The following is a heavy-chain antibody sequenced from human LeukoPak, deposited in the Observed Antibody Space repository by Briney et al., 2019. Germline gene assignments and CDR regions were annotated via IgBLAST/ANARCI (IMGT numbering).Heavy chain of an antibody. D-gene: IGHD3-22*01. J-gene: IGHJ4*02. CDR1: GYSFTSYW. CDR3: ATTRGDSSGYYTQNYYFDY. CDR2: IYPGDSDT. V-gene: IGHV5-51*01. Sequence: GESLKISCKGSGYSFTSYWIGWVRQMPGKGLEWMGIIYPGDSDTRYSPSFQGQVTISADKSISTAYLQWSSLKASDTAMYYCATTRGDSSGYYTQNYYFDYWGQGTLATVSS.